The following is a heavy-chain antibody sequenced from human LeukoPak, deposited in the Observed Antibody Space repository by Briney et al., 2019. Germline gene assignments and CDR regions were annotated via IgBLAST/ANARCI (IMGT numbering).Heavy chain of an antibody. D-gene: IGHD1-26*01. CDR3: AKDRGSGSYASDY. CDR2: IWYDGSNK. Sequence: GGSLRLSCAASGFTFSNYGMHWVRQAPGEGLEWVAVIWYDGSNKYYADSVKGRFTISRDDSKNTLYLQMNSLRAEDTAVYYCAKDRGSGSYASDYWGQGTLVTVSS. CDR1: GFTFSNYG. J-gene: IGHJ4*02. V-gene: IGHV3-33*06.